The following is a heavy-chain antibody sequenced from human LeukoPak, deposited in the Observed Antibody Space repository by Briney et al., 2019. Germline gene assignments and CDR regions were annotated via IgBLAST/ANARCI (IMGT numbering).Heavy chain of an antibody. J-gene: IGHJ4*02. CDR3: ARDERGYSYGSESAEPEAGFDY. Sequence: SQTLSLTCTVSGGSISSGGYYWSWIRQHPGKGLEWIGEINHSGSTNYNPSLKSRVTISVDTSKNQFSLKLSSVTAADTAVYYCARDERGYSYGSESAEPEAGFDYWGQGTLVTVSS. CDR1: GGSISSGGYY. CDR2: INHSGST. D-gene: IGHD5-18*01. V-gene: IGHV4-31*03.